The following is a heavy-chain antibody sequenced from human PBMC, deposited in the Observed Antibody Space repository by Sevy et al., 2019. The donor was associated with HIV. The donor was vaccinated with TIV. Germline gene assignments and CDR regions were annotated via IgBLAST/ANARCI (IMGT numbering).Heavy chain of an antibody. CDR3: ANGDYGDSYFDY. V-gene: IGHV3-30*02. CDR2: IRYDGSNK. D-gene: IGHD4-17*01. J-gene: IGHJ4*02. Sequence: GGSLRLSCAASGFTFSSYGMHWVRQAPGKGLEWVAFIRYDGSNKYYADSVKGRFTISRDNSKNTLYLQMNSLRAEDTAVYYCANGDYGDSYFDYWGQGTLVTVSS. CDR1: GFTFSSYG.